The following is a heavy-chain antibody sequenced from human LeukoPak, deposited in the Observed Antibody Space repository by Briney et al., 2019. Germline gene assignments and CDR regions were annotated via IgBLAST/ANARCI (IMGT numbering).Heavy chain of an antibody. V-gene: IGHV4-30-2*01. D-gene: IGHD5-24*01. CDR2: IYHSGST. CDR3: ARGGDGYIPFDY. CDR1: GGSISSGGYS. Sequence: TSETLSLTCAVSGGSISSGGYSWSWIRQPPGKGLEWIGYIYHSGSTYYNPPLKSRVTISVDRSKNQFSLKLSSVTAADTAVYYCARGGDGYIPFDYWGQGTLVTVSS. J-gene: IGHJ4*02.